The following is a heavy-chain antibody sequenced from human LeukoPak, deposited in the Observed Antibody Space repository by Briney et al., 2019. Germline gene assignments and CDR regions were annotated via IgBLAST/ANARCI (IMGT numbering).Heavy chain of an antibody. CDR2: INPNSGGT. CDR3: ARDNPRENGGYYPPSF. CDR1: GYTFTAYY. Sequence: ASVKVSCKASGYTFTAYYMHWVRQAPGQGLEWMGRINPNSGGTNYAQKFQDRVTMTRDTSISTSYMELSSLGSDDTAVYYCARDNPRENGGYYPPSFWGQGTLVTVSS. D-gene: IGHD3-22*01. V-gene: IGHV1-2*06. J-gene: IGHJ4*02.